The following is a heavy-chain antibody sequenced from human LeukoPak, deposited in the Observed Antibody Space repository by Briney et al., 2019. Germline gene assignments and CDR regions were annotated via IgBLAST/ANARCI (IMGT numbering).Heavy chain of an antibody. V-gene: IGHV3-23*01. CDR2: ISGSGGST. Sequence: GGTLRLSCAASGFTFSSYGMSWVRQAPGKGLEWVSAISGSGGSTYYADSVKGRFTISRDNSKNTLYLQMNSLRAEDTAVYYCAKDSRGSGSYFYSLSAGWSPPDYWGQGTLVTVSS. J-gene: IGHJ4*02. CDR1: GFTFSSYG. D-gene: IGHD1-26*01. CDR3: AKDSRGSGSYFYSLSAGWSPPDY.